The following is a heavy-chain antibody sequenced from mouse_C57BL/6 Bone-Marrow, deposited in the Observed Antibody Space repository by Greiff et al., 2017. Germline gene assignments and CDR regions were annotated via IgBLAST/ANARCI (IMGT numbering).Heavy chain of an antibody. CDR2: INPYNGGT. Sequence: EVQLQQSGPVLVKPGASVKMSCKASGYTFTDYYMNWVKQSHGKSLEWIGVINPYNGGTSYNQKFKGKATLTVDKSSSTAYMELNSLTSEDSAVYYCARRLRTGYYAVDYWGQGTSVTVSS. CDR3: ARRLRTGYYAVDY. CDR1: GYTFTDYY. J-gene: IGHJ4*01. D-gene: IGHD1-1*01. V-gene: IGHV1-19*01.